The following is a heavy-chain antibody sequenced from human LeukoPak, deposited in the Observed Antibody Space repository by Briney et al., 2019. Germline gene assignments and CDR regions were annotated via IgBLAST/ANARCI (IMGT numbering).Heavy chain of an antibody. Sequence: SETLSLTCTVSGGSISSGGYYWSWIRQPPGKGLEWIGYIFHSGSTYYNPSLKSRVTISVNRSKNQFSLKLSSVTAADTAVYYCARGTGSWYPYFDYWGQGTLVTVSS. CDR3: ARGTGSWYPYFDY. V-gene: IGHV4-30-2*01. CDR2: IFHSGST. CDR1: GGSISSGGYY. J-gene: IGHJ4*02. D-gene: IGHD6-13*01.